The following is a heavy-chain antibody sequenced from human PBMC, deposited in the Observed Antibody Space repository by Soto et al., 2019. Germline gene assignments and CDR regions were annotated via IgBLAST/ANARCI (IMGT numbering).Heavy chain of an antibody. J-gene: IGHJ4*02. Sequence: ASVKGSCKASGYIFTNYYVHWVRQAPGQGLEWMAIINPINGATNYAQRFQGRVTLTSDTSTSTVSMQLSSLRSEDTAVYYCARDLLAGDYWGQGTLVTVSS. CDR1: GYIFTNYY. CDR2: INPINGAT. CDR3: ARDLLAGDY. D-gene: IGHD3-3*02. V-gene: IGHV1-46*01.